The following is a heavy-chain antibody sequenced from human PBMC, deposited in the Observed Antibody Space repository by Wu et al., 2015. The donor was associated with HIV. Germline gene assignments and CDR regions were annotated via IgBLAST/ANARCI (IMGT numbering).Heavy chain of an antibody. D-gene: IGHD6-19*01. CDR1: GGTFSSYA. CDR3: ARVAGIAVAGTFRGGGGQTQHYYYYGMDV. V-gene: IGHV1-69*05. J-gene: IGHJ6*02. Sequence: QVQLVQSGAEVKKPGSSVKVSCKASGGTFSSYAISWVRQAPGQGLEWMGGIIPIFGTANYAQKFQGRVTITTDESTSTAYMELSSLRSEDTAVYYCARVAGIAVAGTFRGGGGQTQHYYYYGMDVWGQGTTVTVSS. CDR2: IIPIFGTA.